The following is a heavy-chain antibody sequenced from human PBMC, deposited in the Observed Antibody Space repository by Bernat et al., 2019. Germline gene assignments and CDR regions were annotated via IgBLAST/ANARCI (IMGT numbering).Heavy chain of an antibody. D-gene: IGHD3-22*01. CDR2: IYYSGST. V-gene: IGHV4-59*01. Sequence: QVQLQESGPGLVKPSETLSLTCTVSGGSISSYYWSWIRQPPGKGLEWIGYIYYSGSTNYNPSLKSRVTISVDTSKNQFSLKLSSVTAADTAVYYCARGYYYSSGYHYWGQGTLVTVSS. CDR3: ARGYYYSSGYHY. J-gene: IGHJ4*02. CDR1: GGSISSYY.